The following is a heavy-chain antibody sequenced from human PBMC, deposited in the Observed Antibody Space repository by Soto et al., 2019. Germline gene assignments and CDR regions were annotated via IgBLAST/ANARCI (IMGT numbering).Heavy chain of an antibody. D-gene: IGHD6-19*01. CDR2: IYYSGST. CDR3: VRTYSSGWYPSYYFDS. CDR1: GGSISSSSYY. V-gene: IGHV4-39*01. J-gene: IGHJ4*01. Sequence: SETLSLTCTVSGGSISSSSYYWGWIRQPPGKGLEWIGSIYYSGSTYYNPSLKSRVTISVDTSKNQFSLKLSSVTAADTAVYYCVRTYSSGWYPSYYFDSWGHGTLVTVSS.